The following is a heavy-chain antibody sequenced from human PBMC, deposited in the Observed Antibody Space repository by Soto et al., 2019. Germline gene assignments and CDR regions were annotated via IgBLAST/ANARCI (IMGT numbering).Heavy chain of an antibody. CDR3: ARDQFWSGYSYYFDY. D-gene: IGHD3-3*01. CDR1: GGTFSSYA. Sequence: VASVNVSCKASGGTFSSYAISWVRQAPGQGLEWMGGIIPIFGTANYAQKFQGRVTITADESTSTAYMELSSLRSEDTAVYYCARDQFWSGYSYYFDYWGQGTLVTVSS. J-gene: IGHJ4*02. CDR2: IIPIFGTA. V-gene: IGHV1-69*13.